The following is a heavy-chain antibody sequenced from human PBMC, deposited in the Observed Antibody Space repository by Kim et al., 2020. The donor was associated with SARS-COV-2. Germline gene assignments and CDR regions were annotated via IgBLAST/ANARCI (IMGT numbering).Heavy chain of an antibody. Sequence: GGSLRLSCAASGFTVSASYLSWVRRAPGKGPEWVSILRRDGATHYADSVKGRFTISRDNSKNTLYPQLNSLRADDTAIYYCAREGDYYFDDWGQGTLVTV. CDR2: LRRDGAT. CDR3: AREGDYYFDD. CDR1: GFTVSASY. J-gene: IGHJ4*02. V-gene: IGHV3-53*01.